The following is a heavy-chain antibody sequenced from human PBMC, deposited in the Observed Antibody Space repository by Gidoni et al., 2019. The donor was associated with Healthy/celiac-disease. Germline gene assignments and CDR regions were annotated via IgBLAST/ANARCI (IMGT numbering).Heavy chain of an antibody. CDR2: INPNSGGT. CDR3: ARSPKWLQLLGPIDY. D-gene: IGHD5-12*01. CDR1: GYTFTGYY. J-gene: IGHJ4*02. Sequence: QVQLVQSGAEVTKPGASVKVSCKASGYTFTGYYMHWVRQAPGQGLEWMGWINPNSGGTNYAQKFQGRVTMTRDTSISTAYMELSRLRSDDTAVYYCARSPKWLQLLGPIDYWGQGTLVTVSS. V-gene: IGHV1-2*02.